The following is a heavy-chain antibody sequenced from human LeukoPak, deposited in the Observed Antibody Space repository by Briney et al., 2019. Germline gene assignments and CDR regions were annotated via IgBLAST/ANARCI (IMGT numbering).Heavy chain of an antibody. CDR3: ASFRVAAAGNWFDP. Sequence: SQTLSLTCTVSGGSISSGGYYWSWIRQHPGKGLEWIGYIYYSGSTNYNPSLKSRVTISVDTSKNQFSLKLSSVTAADTAVYYCASFRVAAAGNWFDPWGQGTLVTVSS. CDR2: IYYSGST. CDR1: GGSISSGGYY. J-gene: IGHJ5*02. D-gene: IGHD6-13*01. V-gene: IGHV4-31*03.